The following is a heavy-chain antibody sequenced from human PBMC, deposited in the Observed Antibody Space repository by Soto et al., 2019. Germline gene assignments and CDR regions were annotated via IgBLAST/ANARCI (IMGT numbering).Heavy chain of an antibody. CDR3: ASDTGTSIHN. CDR1: GGPVSTESYY. J-gene: IGHJ4*02. CDR2: VFYTGTT. Sequence: PSETLSLTCNVSGGPVSTESYYWSWMRQPPGKGLEWIGYVFYTGTTNYNPSLKSRVTVSVDTSKNQFSLKLSSMTAADTAVYFCASDTGTSIHNWGPGILVTVS. V-gene: IGHV4-61*01. D-gene: IGHD2-21*01.